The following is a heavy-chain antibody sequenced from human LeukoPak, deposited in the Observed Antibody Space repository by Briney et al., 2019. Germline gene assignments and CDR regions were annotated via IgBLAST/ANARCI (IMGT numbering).Heavy chain of an antibody. Sequence: GGSLRLSCVASGFTFSNYAMHWVRQTPDKGLEWVAVISYDGSNKYYADSVKGRFTISRDNSKNTLYLQMNSLRAEDTAVYYCARDLWRNSEDAFDIWGQGTMVTVSS. CDR3: ARDLWRNSEDAFDI. V-gene: IGHV3-30-3*01. D-gene: IGHD2-21*01. CDR1: GFTFSNYA. CDR2: ISYDGSNK. J-gene: IGHJ3*02.